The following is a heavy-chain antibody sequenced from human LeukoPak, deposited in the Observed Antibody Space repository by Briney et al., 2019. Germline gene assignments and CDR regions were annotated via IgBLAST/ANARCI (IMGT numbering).Heavy chain of an antibody. CDR2: IYPGDSDT. CDR3: ARGRVADDAFDI. Sequence: GESLRISCKASGYSFSDYWVGWVRQMPGKGLEWMGVIYPGDSDTRYSPSFQGHVTISADKSINTAYLQWTSLKASDTAMYYCARGRVADDAFDIWGQGTMVIVSS. CDR1: GYSFSDYW. V-gene: IGHV5-51*01. J-gene: IGHJ3*02. D-gene: IGHD5-12*01.